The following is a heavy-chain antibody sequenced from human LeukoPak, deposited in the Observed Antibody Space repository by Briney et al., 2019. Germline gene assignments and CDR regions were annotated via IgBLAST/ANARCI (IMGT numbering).Heavy chain of an antibody. D-gene: IGHD3-10*01. CDR3: ARTIRTRGYFDY. V-gene: IGHV3-30-3*01. J-gene: IGHJ4*02. CDR2: ISYDGSNK. Sequence: GGSLRLSCAASGFTFSSYAMHWVRQAPGKGLEWVAVISYDGSNKYYEDSVKGRFTISRDNSKNTLYLQMNSLRAEDTAVYYCARTIRTRGYFDYWGQGTLVTVSS. CDR1: GFTFSSYA.